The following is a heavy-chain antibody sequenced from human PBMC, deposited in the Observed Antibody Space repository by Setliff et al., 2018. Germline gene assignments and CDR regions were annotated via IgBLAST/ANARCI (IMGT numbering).Heavy chain of an antibody. CDR2: IYYSGST. Sequence: SETLSLTCTVSGGSISSSSYYWGWIRQPPGKGLEWIGSIYYSGSTNYNPSLKSRVTISVDTSKNQFSLKLTSVTAADTAAYYCARDEGSGYLYGMDVWGQGTTVTVSS. J-gene: IGHJ6*02. CDR3: ARDEGSGYLYGMDV. V-gene: IGHV4-39*07. D-gene: IGHD6-25*01. CDR1: GGSISSSSYY.